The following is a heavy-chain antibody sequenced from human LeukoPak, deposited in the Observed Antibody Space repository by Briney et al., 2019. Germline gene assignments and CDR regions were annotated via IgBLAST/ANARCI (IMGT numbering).Heavy chain of an antibody. CDR1: GXTXXXXA. CDR2: ISYDGSNK. D-gene: IGHD6-19*01. Sequence: AXGXTXXXXAMHXVRQAPGXXLEWVAVISYDGSNKYYADSVKGRFTISRDNSKNTLYLQMNSLRAEDTAVYYCASHSSGIDYWGQGTLVTVSS. CDR3: ASHSSGIDY. J-gene: IGHJ4*02. V-gene: IGHV3-30*04.